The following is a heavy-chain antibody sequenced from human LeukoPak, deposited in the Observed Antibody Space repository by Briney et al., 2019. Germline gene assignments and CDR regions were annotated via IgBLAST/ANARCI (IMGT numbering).Heavy chain of an antibody. CDR2: IYYSGST. CDR1: GGSISSYY. D-gene: IGHD2-21*02. CDR3: ARTNCGGDCYIPRYRYYFDY. Sequence: PSETLSLTCTVSGGSISSYYWSWIRQPPGKGLEWIGYIYYSGSTNYNPSLKSRVTISVDTSKNQFSLKLSSVTAADTAVYYCARTNCGGDCYIPRYRYYFDYWGQGTLVTVSS. J-gene: IGHJ4*02. V-gene: IGHV4-59*01.